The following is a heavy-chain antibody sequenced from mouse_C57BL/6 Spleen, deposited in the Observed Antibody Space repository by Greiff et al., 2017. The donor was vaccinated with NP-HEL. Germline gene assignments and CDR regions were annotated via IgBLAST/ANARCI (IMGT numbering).Heavy chain of an antibody. CDR2: IYPSDSET. CDR3: ARRGDTGYFDV. J-gene: IGHJ1*03. D-gene: IGHD3-3*01. V-gene: IGHV1-61*01. Sequence: QVQLQQSGAELVRPGSSVKLSCKASGYTFTSYWMDWVKQRPGQGLEWIGNIYPSDSETHYNQKFKDKATLTVDKSSSTAYMQLSSLTSEDSAVYYGARRGDTGYFDVWGTGTTVTVSS. CDR1: GYTFTSYW.